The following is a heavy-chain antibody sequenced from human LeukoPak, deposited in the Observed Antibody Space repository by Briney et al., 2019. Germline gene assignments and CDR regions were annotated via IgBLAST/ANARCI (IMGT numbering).Heavy chain of an antibody. V-gene: IGHV1-18*01. Sequence: ASVKVSCKASGYTFINYGISWVRQAPGQGLEWMGWISAYNGNTNYAQKLQGRVTMTRDTSTSTVYMELNSLRSEDTAVYYCARGPVAGSYYYYYMDVWGKGTTVTVSS. CDR2: ISAYNGNT. CDR3: ARGPVAGSYYYYYMDV. CDR1: GYTFINYG. J-gene: IGHJ6*03. D-gene: IGHD6-13*01.